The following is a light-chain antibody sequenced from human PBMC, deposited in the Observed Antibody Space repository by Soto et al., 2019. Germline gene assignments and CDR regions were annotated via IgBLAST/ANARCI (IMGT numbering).Light chain of an antibody. CDR2: EVN. V-gene: IGLV2-8*01. CDR1: SSDVGGYNY. Sequence: QSVLTQPPSASGSPGQSVTISCTGTSSDVGGYNYVSWYQQHPGKVPKLIVYEVNKRPSGVPDRFSGSKSGNTASLTVSGLKAEDEADYYCTSYAGGNNVFGTGTKLTVL. CDR3: TSYAGGNNV. J-gene: IGLJ1*01.